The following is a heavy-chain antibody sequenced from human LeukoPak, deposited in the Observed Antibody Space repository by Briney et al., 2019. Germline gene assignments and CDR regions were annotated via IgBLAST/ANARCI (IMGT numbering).Heavy chain of an antibody. CDR2: INPSGGST. J-gene: IGHJ4*02. D-gene: IGHD3-9*01. CDR1: GYTFTSYY. V-gene: IGHV1-46*01. CDR3: ARLGRPLRRLGAGPNILTGYDY. Sequence: GASVKVSCKASGYTFTSYYMHWVRQAPGQGLEWMGLINPSGGSTSYAQKFQGRVTMTRDTSTSTVYMELSSLRSEDTAVYYCARLGRPLRRLGAGPNILTGYDYWGQGTLVTVSS.